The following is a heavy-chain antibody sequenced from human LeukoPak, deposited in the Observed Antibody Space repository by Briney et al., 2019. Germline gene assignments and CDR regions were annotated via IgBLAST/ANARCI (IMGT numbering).Heavy chain of an antibody. CDR2: ISSSSSYI. J-gene: IGHJ4*02. CDR1: GFTFSNYS. Sequence: GSLRLSCAASGFTFSNYSMNWVRQAPGKGLEWVSSISSSSSYIYYADSVKGRFTISRDNAKNSLYLQMNSLRAEDTAVYYCARSVGGVTAIPDYWGQGTLVTVSS. CDR3: ARSVGGVTAIPDY. V-gene: IGHV3-21*01. D-gene: IGHD2-21*02.